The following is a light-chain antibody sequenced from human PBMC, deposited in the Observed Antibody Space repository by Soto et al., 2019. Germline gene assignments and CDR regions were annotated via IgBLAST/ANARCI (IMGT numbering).Light chain of an antibody. V-gene: IGKV3D-15*01. CDR1: QSIRIN. J-gene: IGKJ1*01. CDR2: AGS. CDR3: QQFRNWPWT. Sequence: EIVLTQSPGTLSVSPGDRVTLSCRASQSIRINLAWYQHKPGQAPRLLIHAGSTRATGIPARISGSGSGTEFTLTISSLQSEDFAVYYCQQFRNWPWTFGQGTKVEV.